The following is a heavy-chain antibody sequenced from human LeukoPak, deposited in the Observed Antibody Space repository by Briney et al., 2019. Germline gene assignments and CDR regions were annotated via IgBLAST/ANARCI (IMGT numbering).Heavy chain of an antibody. CDR1: GYTLTELS. J-gene: IGHJ5*02. D-gene: IGHD3-10*01. CDR2: FDPEDGET. V-gene: IGHV1-24*01. Sequence: ASVKVSCKVSGYTLTELSMHWVRQAPGKGLEWMGGFDPEDGETIYAQKFQGRVTMTEDTSTDTAYMELSSLRSEDTAVYYCATVYRSGSYFWFDPWGQGTLVTVSS. CDR3: ATVYRSGSYFWFDP.